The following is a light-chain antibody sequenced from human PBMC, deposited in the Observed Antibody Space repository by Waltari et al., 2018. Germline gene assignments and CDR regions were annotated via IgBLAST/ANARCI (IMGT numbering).Light chain of an antibody. CDR3: QQYYHWVA. CDR1: ESVSSN. V-gene: IGKV3-15*01. J-gene: IGKJ4*01. Sequence: EIVMTQSPATLSVSPGERATLPCRASESVSSNVAWYQQKPGQAPRLLIYGASTRATGVPAKFRGSGSGTDFTLTISSLQSEDFAVYYCQQYYHWVAFGGGTWVQIK. CDR2: GAS.